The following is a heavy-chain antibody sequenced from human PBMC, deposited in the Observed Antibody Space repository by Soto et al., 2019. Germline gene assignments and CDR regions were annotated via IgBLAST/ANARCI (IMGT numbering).Heavy chain of an antibody. D-gene: IGHD2-2*01. V-gene: IGHV3-21*01. CDR2: ISSSSSYI. J-gene: IGHJ4*02. Sequence: GGSLRLSCAASGFTFSSYSMNWVRQAPGKGLEWVSSISSSSSYIYYADSVKGRFTISRDNAKNSLYLQMNSLRAEDTAVYYCARDSCSSTSCPPVDYWGQGTLVTVSS. CDR3: ARDSCSSTSCPPVDY. CDR1: GFTFSSYS.